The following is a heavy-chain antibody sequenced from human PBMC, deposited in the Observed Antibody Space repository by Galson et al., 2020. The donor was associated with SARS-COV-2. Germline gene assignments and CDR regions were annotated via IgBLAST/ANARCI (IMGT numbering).Heavy chain of an antibody. J-gene: IGHJ3*02. CDR2: ISWDGERT. CDR1: GFTIDDYT. Sequence: GGSLRLSCAASGFTIDDYTMHWVRQAPGKGLEWVALISWDGERTFYADSVEGRFTISRDNSKNSLDLQMSSLRTEDTALYYCSARYYYETSASFYLGAFDIWGEGTKVSV. V-gene: IGHV3-43*01. CDR3: SARYYYETSASFYLGAFDI. D-gene: IGHD3-22*01.